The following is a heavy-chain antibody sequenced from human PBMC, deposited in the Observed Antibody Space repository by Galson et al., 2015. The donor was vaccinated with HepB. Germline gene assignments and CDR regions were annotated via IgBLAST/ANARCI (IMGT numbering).Heavy chain of an antibody. CDR3: ARYYDSSASKGSNWFDP. CDR2: IYYSGST. CDR1: GGSISSGDHY. Sequence: TLSLTCTVSGGSISSGDHYWSWIRQPPGKGLEWIGYIYYSGSTYYNPSLKSRVTISVDTSKNQFSLKLSSVTAADTAVYYCARYYDSSASKGSNWFDPWGQGTLVTVSS. J-gene: IGHJ5*02. D-gene: IGHD3-22*01. V-gene: IGHV4-30-4*01.